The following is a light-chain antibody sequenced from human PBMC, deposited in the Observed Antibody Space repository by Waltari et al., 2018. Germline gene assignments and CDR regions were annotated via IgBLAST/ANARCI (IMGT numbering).Light chain of an antibody. Sequence: QSALTQPASVSGSPGQSINPSCTGTSNDIGNYDLVSWYQQRPGEAPKLLMSGATKRPSGVSNRFSGSKSGKTASLTISGLQTEDEADYYCFSFVAANSFVFGPGTKVTVL. J-gene: IGLJ1*01. CDR3: FSFVAANSFV. V-gene: IGLV2-23*01. CDR2: GAT. CDR1: SNDIGNYDL.